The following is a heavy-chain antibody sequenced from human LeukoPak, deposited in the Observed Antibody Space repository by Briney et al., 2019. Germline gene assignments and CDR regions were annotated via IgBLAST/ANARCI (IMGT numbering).Heavy chain of an antibody. J-gene: IGHJ4*02. V-gene: IGHV3-21*01. CDR3: ARKIAAAGTGRHYYFDY. D-gene: IGHD6-13*01. CDR2: ISSSSSYI. Sequence: SGGSLRLSCAASGFTFSSYSMNWVRQAPGKGLEWVSSISSSSSYIYYADSVKGRFTISRDNAKNSLYLQMNSLRAEDTAVYYCARKIAAAGTGRHYYFDYWGQGTLVTVSS. CDR1: GFTFSSYS.